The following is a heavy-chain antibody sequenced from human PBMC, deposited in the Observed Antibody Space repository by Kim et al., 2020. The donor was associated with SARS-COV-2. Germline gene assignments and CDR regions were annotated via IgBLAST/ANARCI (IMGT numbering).Heavy chain of an antibody. CDR3: ARDLLIAVAGTSYYYYGMDV. D-gene: IGHD6-19*01. V-gene: IGHV4-4*02. CDR2: IYHSGST. Sequence: SETLSLTCAVSGGSISSSNWWSWVRQPPGKGLEWIGEIYHSGSTNYNPSLKSRVTISVDKSKNQFSLKLSSVTAADTAVYYCARDLLIAVAGTSYYYYGMDVWGQGTTVTVSS. CDR1: GGSISSSNW. J-gene: IGHJ6*02.